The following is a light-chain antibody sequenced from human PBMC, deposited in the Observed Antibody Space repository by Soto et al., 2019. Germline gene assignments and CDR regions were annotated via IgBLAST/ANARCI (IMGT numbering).Light chain of an antibody. CDR1: QSISSY. Sequence: DIQMTQSPSSLSASVGDRVTMTCRASQSISSYLNWYQQKPGKAPKLLIYAASRLQSGVPSRFSGSGSGTDFTLTISSLQPEDFATYYCQQSYSTPPSFGGGTKVEIK. CDR2: AAS. J-gene: IGKJ4*01. V-gene: IGKV1-39*01. CDR3: QQSYSTPPS.